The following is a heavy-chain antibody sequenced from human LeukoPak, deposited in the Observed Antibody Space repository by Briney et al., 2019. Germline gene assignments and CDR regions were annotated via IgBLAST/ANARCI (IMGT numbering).Heavy chain of an antibody. CDR1: GYTFTGYY. CDR2: INPNSGGT. J-gene: IGHJ5*02. CDR3: TRSHSPDVRIFGVVDNWFDP. D-gene: IGHD3-3*01. V-gene: IGHV1-2*02. Sequence: AASVKVSCKASGYTFTGYYMHWVRQAPGQGLEWMGWINPNSGGTNYAQKFQGRVTMNRDTSISTVYMQLSSLRSDDTALYYCTRSHSPDVRIFGVVDNWFDPWGQGTLVTVTS.